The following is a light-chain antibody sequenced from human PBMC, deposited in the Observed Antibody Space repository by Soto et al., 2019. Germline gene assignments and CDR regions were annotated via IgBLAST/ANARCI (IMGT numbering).Light chain of an antibody. CDR3: QQYESYSPWT. CDR2: SAS. CDR1: QGISSY. J-gene: IGKJ1*01. V-gene: IGKV1-27*01. Sequence: SVGDRFTITCRVSQGISSYLNWYRQKPGKVPKLLIYSASNLQSGVPSRFSGSGSGTDFTLTISSLQPDDFATYYCQQYESYSPWTFGQGTKVDIK.